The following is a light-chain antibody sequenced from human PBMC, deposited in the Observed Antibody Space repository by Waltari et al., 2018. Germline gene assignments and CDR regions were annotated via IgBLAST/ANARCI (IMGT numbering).Light chain of an antibody. CDR1: SSNIGNNY. Sequence: SMLTQPPSVSAAPGQKVTISCSGSSSNIGNNYVSWYQQLPGTTPKLLIYDNNRRPSGIPDRFSGSKSGTSATLGITGLQTGDEADYYCGAWDSSLSAAVVFGGVTKLTVL. V-gene: IGLV1-51*01. J-gene: IGLJ2*01. CDR3: GAWDSSLSAAVV. CDR2: DNN.